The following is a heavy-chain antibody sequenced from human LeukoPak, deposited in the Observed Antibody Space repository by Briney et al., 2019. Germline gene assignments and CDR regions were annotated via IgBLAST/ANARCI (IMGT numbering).Heavy chain of an antibody. D-gene: IGHD3-3*01. CDR1: GYTFTSYG. CDR3: ARDRIFGVVNWFDP. V-gene: IGHV1-18*01. Sequence: ASVKVSCKASGYTFTSYGISWVRQAPGQGLEWMGWISAYNGNTNYAQKPQGRVTMTTDTSTSTAYMELRSLRSDDTAVYYCARDRIFGVVNWFDPWAREPWSPSPQ. CDR2: ISAYNGNT. J-gene: IGHJ5*02.